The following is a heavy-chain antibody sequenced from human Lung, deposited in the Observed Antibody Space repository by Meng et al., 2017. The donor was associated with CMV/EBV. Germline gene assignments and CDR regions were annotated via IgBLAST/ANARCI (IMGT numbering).Heavy chain of an antibody. J-gene: IGHJ6*02. Sequence: SXXVSXKASGYTFPAYYMHWVRQAPGQGLEWMGWINPSSGGTIYAQNFQGRVTMTTDTSNSTAYMEVSRLTSDDTAVYYCARERLLREPPYYGMDVWGQGTXVTVSS. CDR2: INPSSGGT. CDR3: ARERLLREPPYYGMDV. V-gene: IGHV1-2*02. CDR1: GYTFPAYY. D-gene: IGHD3-10*01.